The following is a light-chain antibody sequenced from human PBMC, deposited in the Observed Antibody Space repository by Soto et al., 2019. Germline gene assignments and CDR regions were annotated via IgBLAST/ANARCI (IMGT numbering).Light chain of an antibody. CDR1: QSVSSKY. CDR3: HQRQSWPRT. Sequence: EIVLTQSPGTLSLSPGERATLSCRASQSVSSKYLAWYQQKPGQAPRVLIYGTSIRASGVPERFSASGSGTDFTLTISDVQPEDFALYYCHQRQSWPRTFGQGTKVDIK. CDR2: GTS. V-gene: IGKV3-20*01. J-gene: IGKJ1*01.